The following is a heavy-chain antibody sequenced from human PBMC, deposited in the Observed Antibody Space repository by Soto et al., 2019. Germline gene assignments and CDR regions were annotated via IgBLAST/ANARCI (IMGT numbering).Heavy chain of an antibody. CDR2: INPHSGDT. CDR1: GYTFINHY. D-gene: IGHD3-22*01. V-gene: IGHV1-2*02. CDR3: AVYDQGAAVHI. Sequence: QEQLVQSGSEVTKPGASVRVSCKASGYTFINHYIHWLRQAPGQGPEWMGWINPHSGDTRFAQDSQDRVTMTRDTSFNTADMELSKLTSDDTVVFYCAVYDQGAAVHIWGQGALGTVS. J-gene: IGHJ3*02.